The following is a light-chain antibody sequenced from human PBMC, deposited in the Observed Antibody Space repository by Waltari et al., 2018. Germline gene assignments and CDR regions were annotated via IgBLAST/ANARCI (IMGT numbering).Light chain of an antibody. J-gene: IGKJ4*01. CDR2: LSS. CDR3: QQYNSWPLT. Sequence: EVVMTQSPVTLSVSPGERVTLSCRASQSVGINLAWYQQKPGQAPRLLMYLSSTRAPGIPARFSGSGSGTEFSLTINSMQSEDFAVYSCQQYNSWPLTFGGGTKVEIK. V-gene: IGKV3-15*01. CDR1: QSVGIN.